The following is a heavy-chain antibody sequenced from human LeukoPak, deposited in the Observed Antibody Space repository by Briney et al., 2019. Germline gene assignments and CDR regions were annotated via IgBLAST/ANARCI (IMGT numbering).Heavy chain of an antibody. Sequence: AASVKVSCKASGGTFSSYAISWVRQAPGQGLEWMGGIIPIFGTANYAQKFQGRVTITADESTSTAYMELSSLRSEDTAVYYCARPAYCSSTSCYNAFDIWAKGQWSPSLQ. V-gene: IGHV1-69*13. CDR2: IIPIFGTA. J-gene: IGHJ3*02. CDR1: GGTFSSYA. D-gene: IGHD2-2*02. CDR3: ARPAYCSSTSCYNAFDI.